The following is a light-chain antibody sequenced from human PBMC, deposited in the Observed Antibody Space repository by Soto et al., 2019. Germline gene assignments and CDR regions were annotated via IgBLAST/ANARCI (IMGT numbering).Light chain of an antibody. CDR1: SSDVGSYNL. Sequence: QSALTQPASVSGSPGQSITISCTGTSSDVGSYNLVSWYQHHSGKAPKLMVYEGSKRPSGVSNRFSGSKSGNTASLTISGLQAEDEADYYCCSYAGSSTYVFGTGTKVTVL. CDR3: CSYAGSSTYV. V-gene: IGLV2-23*01. J-gene: IGLJ1*01. CDR2: EGS.